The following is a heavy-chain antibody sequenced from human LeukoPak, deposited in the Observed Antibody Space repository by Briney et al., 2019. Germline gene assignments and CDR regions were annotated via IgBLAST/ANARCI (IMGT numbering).Heavy chain of an antibody. CDR3: ARGQTNSGFDP. Sequence: GGSLRLSCAASGFTFSSYTMNWVRQAPGKGLEWVSCISTDSNTIYYADSVKGRFTISRDNAKNSLYLQMNSLRAEDTAVYFCARGQTNSGFDPWGQGTLVTVSS. CDR2: ISTDSNTI. V-gene: IGHV3-48*01. J-gene: IGHJ5*02. CDR1: GFTFSSYT. D-gene: IGHD1-1*01.